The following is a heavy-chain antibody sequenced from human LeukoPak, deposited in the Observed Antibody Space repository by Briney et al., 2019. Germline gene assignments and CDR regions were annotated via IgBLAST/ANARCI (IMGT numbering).Heavy chain of an antibody. Sequence: GGSLRLSCAASGFTFTSHTMNWVRQAPGKGLEWVSSISYTGTYIYYADSVKGRFTISRDNAQNSLYLQMNSLRAEDTAIYYCVRDRGTYRPIDYWGQGTLVTVSS. CDR1: GFTFTSHT. V-gene: IGHV3-21*04. J-gene: IGHJ4*02. CDR3: VRDRGTYRPIDY. CDR2: ISYTGTYI. D-gene: IGHD1-26*01.